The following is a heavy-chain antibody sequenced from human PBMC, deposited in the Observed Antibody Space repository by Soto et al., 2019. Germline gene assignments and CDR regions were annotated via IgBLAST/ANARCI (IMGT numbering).Heavy chain of an antibody. CDR3: AKDYYGSGSFMGV. V-gene: IGHV3-30*18. CDR2: ISYDGSNK. Sequence: GGSLRLSCAASGFTFSSYGMHWVRQAPGKGLEWVAVISYDGSNKYYADSVKGRFTISRDNSKNTLYLQMNSLRAEDTAVYYCAKDYYGSGSFMGVGGQGTLVTVSS. CDR1: GFTFSSYG. D-gene: IGHD3-10*01. J-gene: IGHJ4*02.